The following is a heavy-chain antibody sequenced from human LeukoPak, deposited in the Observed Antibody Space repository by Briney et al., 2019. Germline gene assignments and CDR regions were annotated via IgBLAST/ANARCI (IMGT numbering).Heavy chain of an antibody. D-gene: IGHD3-22*01. CDR1: GYTFTSYD. CDR2: MNPNSGNT. V-gene: IGHV1-8*01. CDR3: AREAKYYDSSGYLDYFDY. Sequence: ASVKVSCKASGYTFTSYDIYWVRQATGQGLEWIGWMNPNSGNTGYAQKFQGRVTMTRNTSISTAYMELSSLRSEDTAVYYCAREAKYYDSSGYLDYFDYWGLGTLVTVSS. J-gene: IGHJ4*02.